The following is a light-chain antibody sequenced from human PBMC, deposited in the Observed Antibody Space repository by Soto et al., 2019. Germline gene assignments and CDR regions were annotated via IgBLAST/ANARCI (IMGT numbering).Light chain of an antibody. J-gene: IGLJ3*02. CDR1: SSDVGAYNY. CDR3: SSNTRGSTVV. Sequence: QSALTQPASVSGSPGQSITISCTGTSSDVGAYNYVSWYQQHPGKAPKLMIYEVSNRPSGVSNRFSGSKSGNTASLTISGLQAEDEADYYCSSNTRGSTVVFGGGTKLTVL. V-gene: IGLV2-14*01. CDR2: EVS.